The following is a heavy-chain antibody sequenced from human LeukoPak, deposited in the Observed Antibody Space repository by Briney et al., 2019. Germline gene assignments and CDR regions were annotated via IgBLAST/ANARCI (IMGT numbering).Heavy chain of an antibody. CDR1: GGSFSGYY. J-gene: IGHJ6*03. D-gene: IGHD1-14*01. CDR2: INHSGST. V-gene: IGHV4-34*01. Sequence: PSETLSLTCAVYGGSFSGYYWSWIRQPPGKGLEWIGEINHSGSTNYNPSLKSRVTISVDTSKNQFSLKLSSVTAADTAVYYCARGNNLYYYYYYMDVWGKGTTITVSS. CDR3: ARGNNLYYYYYYMDV.